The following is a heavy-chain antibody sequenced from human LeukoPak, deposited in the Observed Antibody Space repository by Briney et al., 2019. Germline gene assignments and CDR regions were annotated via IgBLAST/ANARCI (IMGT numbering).Heavy chain of an antibody. Sequence: GGSLRLSCEASGFTFTTYSMTWVRQAPGKGLEWVSIISSGSSAIFSADALKGRFTISRDNSKNTLYLQMNSLRAEDTAVYYCAKDAGFYGSGSSWFDPWGQGTLVTVSS. CDR3: AKDAGFYGSGSSWFDP. V-gene: IGHV3-21*01. CDR1: GFTFTTYS. J-gene: IGHJ5*02. D-gene: IGHD3-10*01. CDR2: ISSGSSAI.